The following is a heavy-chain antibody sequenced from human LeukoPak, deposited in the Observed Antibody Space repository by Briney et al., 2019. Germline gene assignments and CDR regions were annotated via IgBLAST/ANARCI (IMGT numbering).Heavy chain of an antibody. CDR3: AGGSMISHPNAFDI. V-gene: IGHV1-69*13. J-gene: IGHJ3*02. CDR2: IIPIFGTA. Sequence: SVKVSCKASGYTFTSYGISWVRQAPGQGLEWMGGIIPIFGTANYAQKFQGRVTITADESTSTAYMELSSLRSEDTAVYYCAGGSMISHPNAFDIWGQGTMVTVSS. CDR1: GYTFTSYG. D-gene: IGHD3-22*01.